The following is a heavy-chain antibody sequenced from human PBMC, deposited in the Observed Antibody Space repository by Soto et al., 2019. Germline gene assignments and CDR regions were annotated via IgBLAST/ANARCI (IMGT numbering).Heavy chain of an antibody. D-gene: IGHD3-10*01. Sequence: PGESLKISCKGSGYSFTSYWISWVRQMPGKGLEWMGRIDPSDSYTNYSPSFQGHVTISADKSTSTAYLQWSSLKASDTAMYYCARLGYYYGSGRSWFDPWGQGTLVTVSS. CDR3: ARLGYYYGSGRSWFDP. J-gene: IGHJ5*02. CDR2: IDPSDSYT. V-gene: IGHV5-10-1*01. CDR1: GYSFTSYW.